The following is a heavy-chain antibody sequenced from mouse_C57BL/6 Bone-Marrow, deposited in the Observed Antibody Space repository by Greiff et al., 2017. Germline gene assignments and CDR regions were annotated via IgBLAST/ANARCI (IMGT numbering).Heavy chain of an antibody. CDR2: INPSNGGT. CDR3: ARDTTVVARVMDY. V-gene: IGHV1-53*01. D-gene: IGHD1-1*01. J-gene: IGHJ2*01. CDR1: GYTFTSYW. Sequence: QVQLKQPGTELVKPGASVKLSCKASGYTFTSYWMHWVQQRPGQGLEWIGNINPSNGGTNYNEKFKSKATLTVDKSSSTAYMQLSSLTSEDSAVYYCARDTTVVARVMDYWGQGTTLTVSS.